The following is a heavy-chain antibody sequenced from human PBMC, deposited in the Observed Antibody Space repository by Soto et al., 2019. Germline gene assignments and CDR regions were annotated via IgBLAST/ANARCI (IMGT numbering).Heavy chain of an antibody. D-gene: IGHD6-13*01. CDR3: AMSLVPTPLQKLGTFDY. V-gene: IGHV4-39*01. J-gene: IGHJ4*02. CDR1: GGSISSENYY. CDR2: IYYSGST. Sequence: PSETLSLTCTVSGGSISSENYYWGWIRQPPGKGLEWIGSIYYSGSTYYNPSLKSRVTISVDTSKNQFSLKLSSVTAADTAIYYCAMSLVPTPLQKLGTFDYGAQGTLVTVSS.